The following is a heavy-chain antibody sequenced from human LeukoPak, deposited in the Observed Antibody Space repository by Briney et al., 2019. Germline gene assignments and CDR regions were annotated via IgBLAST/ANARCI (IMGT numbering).Heavy chain of an antibody. CDR3: AKAMSTDHYDSRRFYRAYSDS. D-gene: IGHD3-22*01. J-gene: IGHJ4*02. CDR2: LSNSGGSGGST. CDR1: SFTFSTYA. V-gene: IGHV3-23*01. Sequence: AGGSLRLFCAASSFTFSTYAMSGVRQAPGEGLEWVSALSNSGGSGGSTYSADSVKGRLTISRDNAKSTLYLHLSSLRAEVTPLYYCAKAMSTDHYDSRRFYRAYSDSWGQGTLVTASS.